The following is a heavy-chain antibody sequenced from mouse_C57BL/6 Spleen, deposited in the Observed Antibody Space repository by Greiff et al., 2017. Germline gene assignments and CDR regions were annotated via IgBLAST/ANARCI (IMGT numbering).Heavy chain of an antibody. V-gene: IGHV5-6*01. D-gene: IGHD2-4*01. CDR3: ARQGHGYDYDAWFAY. CDR2: ISSGGSYT. Sequence: EVKLMESGGDLVKPGGSLKLSCEASGFTFSSYGMSWVRQTPDKRLEWVATISSGGSYTYYPDSVKGRFTISRDNAKNTLYLQMSSLKSEDTAMYYCARQGHGYDYDAWFAYWGQGTLVTVSA. J-gene: IGHJ3*01. CDR1: GFTFSSYG.